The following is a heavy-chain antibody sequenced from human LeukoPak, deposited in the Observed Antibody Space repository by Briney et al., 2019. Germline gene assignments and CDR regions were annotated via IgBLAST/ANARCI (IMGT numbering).Heavy chain of an antibody. V-gene: IGHV4-4*08. J-gene: IGHJ6*02. CDR2: VYASGAT. Sequence: SETLSLTCTVSGGSITNYYWSWIRQPPGEGLEWIGYVYASGATNSNPSLKSRVTISVDTSKNQFSLKLSSVTAADTAVYYCARDSRSSWYSSYYYYGMDVWGQGTTVTVSS. CDR1: GGSITNYY. CDR3: ARDSRSSWYSSYYYYGMDV. D-gene: IGHD6-13*01.